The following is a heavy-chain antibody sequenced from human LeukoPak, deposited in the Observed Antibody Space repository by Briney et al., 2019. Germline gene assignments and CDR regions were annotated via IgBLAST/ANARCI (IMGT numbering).Heavy chain of an antibody. CDR3: AKDRDWDLDY. V-gene: IGHV3-23*01. J-gene: IGHJ4*02. Sequence: GGSLRLSCAASGFTFSSYAMSWVRQAPGKGLEWFSAIRGSGGSTYYADSVKGRFTISRDNAKNTLYLHMNSLRAEDTAVYYCAKDRDWDLDYWGQGTLVTVSS. CDR2: IRGSGGST. CDR1: GFTFSSYA. D-gene: IGHD3/OR15-3a*01.